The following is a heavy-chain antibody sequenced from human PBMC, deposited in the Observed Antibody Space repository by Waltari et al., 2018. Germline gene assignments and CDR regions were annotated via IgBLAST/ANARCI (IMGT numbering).Heavy chain of an antibody. Sequence: QVQLQQWGAGLLKPSDPLSLTCAVYGGSFRGYYWIWIRQPPGKGLEWIGEINHSGSTNYNPSLKSRVTISVDTSKNQFSLKLSSVTAADTAVYYCARHYSGSGSPDYWGQGTLVTVSS. CDR3: ARHYSGSGSPDY. J-gene: IGHJ4*02. D-gene: IGHD3-10*01. CDR2: INHSGST. CDR1: GGSFRGYY. V-gene: IGHV4-34*01.